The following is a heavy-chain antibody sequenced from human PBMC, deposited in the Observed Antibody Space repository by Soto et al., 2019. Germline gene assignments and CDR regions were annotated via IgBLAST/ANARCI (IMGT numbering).Heavy chain of an antibody. D-gene: IGHD1-26*01. CDR1: GGTFSSYT. Sequence: SVKVSCKASGGTFSSYTISWVRQAPGQGLEWMGRIIPILGIANYAQKFQGRVTITADKSTSTAYMELRSLRSDDTAVYYCARDNSRLYFDYWGQGALVTVSS. J-gene: IGHJ4*02. CDR2: IIPILGIA. CDR3: ARDNSRLYFDY. V-gene: IGHV1-69*04.